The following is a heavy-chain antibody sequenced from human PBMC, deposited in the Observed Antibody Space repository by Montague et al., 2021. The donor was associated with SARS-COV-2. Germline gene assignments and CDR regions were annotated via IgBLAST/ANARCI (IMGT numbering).Heavy chain of an antibody. D-gene: IGHD3-10*01. CDR3: GKDLTPGGMDV. Sequence: SLRLSYAVSGFNFESYAMHWVRQAPGKGLEWVAGFSLDTDRIDYADSVKGRFIVSRDKAQDTLCLQMSSLRPEDTAVYYCGKDLTPGGMDVWGQGTTVIVSS. CDR1: GFNFESYA. V-gene: IGHV3-9*01. CDR2: FSLDTDRI. J-gene: IGHJ6*02.